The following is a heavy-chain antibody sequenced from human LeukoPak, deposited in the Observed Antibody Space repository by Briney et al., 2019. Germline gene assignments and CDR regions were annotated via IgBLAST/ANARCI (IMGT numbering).Heavy chain of an antibody. J-gene: IGHJ5*02. Sequence: SETLSLTCTVSGDSLSAHYWSWIRQPPGKGLEWIGYIYGSGSTHYDPSFRSRATISEDTSKNQFPLQLTSVTAADTAVYYCARNVGWYSHDTWGQGTLVTVSS. D-gene: IGHD6-19*01. CDR1: GDSLSAHY. V-gene: IGHV4-59*08. CDR3: ARNVGWYSHDT. CDR2: IYGSGST.